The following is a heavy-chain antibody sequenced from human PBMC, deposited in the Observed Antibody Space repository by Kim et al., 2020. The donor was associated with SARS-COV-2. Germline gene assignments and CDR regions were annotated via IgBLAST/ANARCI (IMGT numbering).Heavy chain of an antibody. CDR3: AKDLYYYDSSGYYYEKVFDY. CDR2: ISGSGGST. V-gene: IGHV3-23*01. CDR1: GFTFSSYA. D-gene: IGHD3-22*01. J-gene: IGHJ4*02. Sequence: GGSLRLSCAASGFTFSSYAMSWVRQAPGKGLEWVSAISGSGGSTYYADSVKGRFTISRDNSKNTLYLQMNSLRAEDTAVYYCAKDLYYYDSSGYYYEKVFDYWGQGTLVTVSS.